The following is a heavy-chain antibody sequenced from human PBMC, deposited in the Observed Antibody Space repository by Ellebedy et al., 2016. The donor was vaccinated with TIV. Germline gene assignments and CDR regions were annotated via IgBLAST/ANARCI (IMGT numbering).Heavy chain of an antibody. CDR2: INHSGST. D-gene: IGHD3-3*01. Sequence: MPSETLSLTCTVSGGSISSYFWSWIRQSPGKGLEWIGEINHSGSTNYNPSLKSRVTLSVDTSKNQFSLKLSSVTAADTAVYYCARGRRFFYYYGMDVWGQGTTVTVSS. V-gene: IGHV4-34*01. CDR3: ARGRRFFYYYGMDV. CDR1: GGSISSYF. J-gene: IGHJ6*02.